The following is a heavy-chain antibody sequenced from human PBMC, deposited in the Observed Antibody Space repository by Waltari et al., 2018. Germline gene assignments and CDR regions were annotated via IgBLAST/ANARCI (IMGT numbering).Heavy chain of an antibody. Sequence: QVQLQESGPGLVKPSETLSLTCTVPGGSITNYSWSWIRQPPGKGLEWIGYIYNSGSINYNPSLKRRVTISVDTSKNQFSLKLTSVTAADTAVYYCARHGGYSSTFDYWGQGTLVTVSS. CDR3: ARHGGYSSTFDY. J-gene: IGHJ4*02. D-gene: IGHD6-19*01. CDR1: GGSITNYS. CDR2: IYNSGSI. V-gene: IGHV4-59*08.